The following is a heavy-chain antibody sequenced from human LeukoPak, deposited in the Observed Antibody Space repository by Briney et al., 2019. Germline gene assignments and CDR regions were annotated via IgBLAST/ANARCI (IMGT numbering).Heavy chain of an antibody. J-gene: IGHJ5*02. CDR2: IKQDGSEK. D-gene: IGHD2-15*01. Sequence: GGSLRLSCAASGFTFSSYWMSWVRQAPGKGLEWVANIKQDGSEKYYVDSVKGRFTISRDNAKNSLYLQMNSLRAEDTAVYYCARDRSIVVVPSSWFDPWGQGTLVTVSS. CDR3: ARDRSIVVVPSSWFDP. CDR1: GFTFSSYW. V-gene: IGHV3-7*01.